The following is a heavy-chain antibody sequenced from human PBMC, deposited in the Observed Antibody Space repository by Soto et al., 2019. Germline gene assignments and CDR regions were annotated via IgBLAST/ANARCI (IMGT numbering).Heavy chain of an antibody. CDR1: GGTVASSHW. D-gene: IGHD3-16*01. Sequence: SETLSLTCGVSGGTVASSHWWSWVRQSPGRGLEWIGNVYHTGDTNFNPSLQSRVTFSVDKSNNQFSLRLTSVTAADTAVYFCAREIGTEGGINYFVPWCPGTLVTVSS. CDR2: VYHTGDT. CDR3: AREIGTEGGINYFVP. J-gene: IGHJ5*02. V-gene: IGHV4-4*02.